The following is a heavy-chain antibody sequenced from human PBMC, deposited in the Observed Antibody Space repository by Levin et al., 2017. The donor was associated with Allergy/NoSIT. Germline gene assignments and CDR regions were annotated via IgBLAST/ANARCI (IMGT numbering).Heavy chain of an antibody. D-gene: IGHD2-8*02. CDR3: AGQCTGGVCYYDAFDI. J-gene: IGHJ3*02. CDR1: GGSISSSSYY. CDR2: IYYSGST. Sequence: KPGGSLRLSCTVSGGSISSSSYYWGWIRQPPGKGLEWIGSIYYSGSTYYNPSLKSRVTISVDTSKNQFSLKLSSVTAADTAVYYCAGQCTGGVCYYDAFDIWGQGTMVTVSS. V-gene: IGHV4-39*01.